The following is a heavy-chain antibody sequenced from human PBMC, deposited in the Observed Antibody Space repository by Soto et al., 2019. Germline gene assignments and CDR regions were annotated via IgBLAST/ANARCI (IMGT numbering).Heavy chain of an antibody. CDR2: INAGNGNT. V-gene: IGHV1-3*01. CDR3: ARDSGGMDV. CDR1: GYTFTSYA. J-gene: IGHJ6*02. Sequence: VQLVQSGAEVKKPGASVKISCKASGYTFTSYALHWVRQAPGQRLEWMGWINAGNGNTKYSKKFQGRVTITRDTSASTAYMELSSLRSEDTAVYYCARDSGGMDVWGQGTTVTVSS.